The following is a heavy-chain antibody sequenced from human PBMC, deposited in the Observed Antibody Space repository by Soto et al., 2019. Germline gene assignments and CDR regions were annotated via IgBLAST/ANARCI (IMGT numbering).Heavy chain of an antibody. CDR1: GFSLSTTAEG. D-gene: IGHD2-2*01. CDR3: AHGSCSSADCYPNPYLDY. V-gene: IGHV2-5*02. J-gene: IGHJ4*02. CDR2: IYWDDDE. Sequence: QITLKESGPTLVKPTQTLTLTCTFSGFSLSTTAEGVGWIRQPPGKALEWLALIYWDDDERYSPSLKSRLTITKDTSKYQVVLTMTNVDPVDTATYYCAHGSCSSADCYPNPYLDYWGQGILVTVSS.